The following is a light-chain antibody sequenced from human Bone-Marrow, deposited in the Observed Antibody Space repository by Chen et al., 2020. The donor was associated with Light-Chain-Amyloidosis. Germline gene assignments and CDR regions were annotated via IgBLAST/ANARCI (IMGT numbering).Light chain of an antibody. CDR3: QQYYSTPRT. V-gene: IGKV3-11*01. CDR1: QSIGTY. CDR2: DAS. Sequence: IVLTQSPTTLSLSPGERVTLSCRASQSIGTYLAWYQQKPAQAPRLLIYDASNRATDIPARFSGSGSGTDFTLTISSLEPEDFAVYYCQQYYSTPRTFGQGTKVEIK. J-gene: IGKJ1*01.